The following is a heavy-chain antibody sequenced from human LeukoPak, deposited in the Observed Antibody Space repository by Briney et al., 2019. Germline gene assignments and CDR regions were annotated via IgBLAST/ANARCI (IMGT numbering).Heavy chain of an antibody. Sequence: SETLTLTCTVSGGSISSYYWSWIRQPPGKGLEWIWRIYYSGSTNYNASLKNRVTISADASKKQLSLKLRSVTAADTAVYHCARREKDYDFWSGYYTRTGRFDPWGQGTLVTVSS. J-gene: IGHJ5*02. CDR2: IYYSGST. CDR3: ARREKDYDFWSGYYTRTGRFDP. V-gene: IGHV4-59*01. D-gene: IGHD3-3*01. CDR1: GGSISSYY.